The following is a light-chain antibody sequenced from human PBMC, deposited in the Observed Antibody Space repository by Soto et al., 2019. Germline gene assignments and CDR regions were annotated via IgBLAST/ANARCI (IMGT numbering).Light chain of an antibody. Sequence: DIQMTQSPSSLSASVGDRVTIACRASQSISSYLNWYQQKPGKAPKLLIYAASSLQSGVPSRFSGSGSGTDFTLTISSLQPEDFATYYCLQSGSTPLTFGGGTKVEIK. CDR1: QSISSY. CDR3: LQSGSTPLT. J-gene: IGKJ4*01. V-gene: IGKV1-39*01. CDR2: AAS.